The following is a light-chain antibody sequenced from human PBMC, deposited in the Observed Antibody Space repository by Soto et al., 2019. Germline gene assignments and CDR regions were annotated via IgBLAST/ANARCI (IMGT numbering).Light chain of an antibody. J-gene: IGKJ2*01. CDR3: MQALQTPYT. Sequence: EIVMTQSPPSLTVTPGVPASISCRSSQRLLHSNGNIFLDWYLQKPGQPPQLLTYLGSNRASGVPDRVSGSEAGTDFTLKISRVEAEDVGVYYCMQALQTPYTFGQGTKLEIK. V-gene: IGKV2-28*01. CDR1: QRLLHSNGNIF. CDR2: LGS.